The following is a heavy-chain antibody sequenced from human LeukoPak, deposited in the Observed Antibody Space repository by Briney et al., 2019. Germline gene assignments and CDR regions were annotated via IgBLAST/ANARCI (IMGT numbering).Heavy chain of an antibody. V-gene: IGHV4-39*01. J-gene: IGHJ4*02. D-gene: IGHD6-13*01. CDR2: IYYSGST. Sequence: SETLSLTCSVSIGSISSSKWWSWVRQSPVKGLEWIGSIYYSGSTYYNPSLKSRVTISVDTSKNQFSLKLSSVTAADTAVYYCARRGSSSWYYFDYWGQGTLVTVSS. CDR3: ARRGSSSWYYFDY. CDR1: IGSISSSKW.